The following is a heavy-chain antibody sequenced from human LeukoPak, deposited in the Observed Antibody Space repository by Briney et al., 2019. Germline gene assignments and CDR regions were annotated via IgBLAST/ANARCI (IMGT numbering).Heavy chain of an antibody. D-gene: IGHD3-10*01. Sequence: PSETLSLTCAVYGGSFSGHYWTWIRQPPGKGLEWIGEVNHSGSTTYNPSLNNRVTISVDTSKNQFSLELTSVTAADTAVYYCARPRYGSGSLDSWGQGTLVTVSS. V-gene: IGHV4-34*01. CDR1: GGSFSGHY. CDR2: VNHSGST. J-gene: IGHJ4*02. CDR3: ARPRYGSGSLDS.